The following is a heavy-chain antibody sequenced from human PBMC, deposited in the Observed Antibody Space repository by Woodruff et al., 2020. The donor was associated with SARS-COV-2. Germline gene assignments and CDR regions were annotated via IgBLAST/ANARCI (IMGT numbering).Heavy chain of an antibody. D-gene: IGHD4-17*01. V-gene: IGHV4-39*01. CDR3: ARRASNDYGDFRYNWFDP. Sequence: IGSIYYSGSTYYNPSLKSRVTISVDTSKNQFSLKLSSVTAADTAVYYCARRASNDYGDFRYNWFDPWGQGTLVTVSS. J-gene: IGHJ5*02. CDR2: IYYSGST.